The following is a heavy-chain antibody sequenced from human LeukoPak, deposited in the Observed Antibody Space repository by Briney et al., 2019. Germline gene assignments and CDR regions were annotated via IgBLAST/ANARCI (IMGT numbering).Heavy chain of an antibody. CDR2: ISDSGDRP. CDR1: GFTFSSYA. J-gene: IGHJ3*02. V-gene: IGHV3-23*01. D-gene: IGHD2-2*01. Sequence: GRSLGLSCAASGFTFSSYAMSGVPHASGKGLEWVSDISDSGDRPYYEGTVKVRSTTSRDNSKMALYMQMNSVTAEDTCANYCADSSSMLGADAFDIWGQGTMVTVSS. CDR3: ADSSSMLGADAFDI.